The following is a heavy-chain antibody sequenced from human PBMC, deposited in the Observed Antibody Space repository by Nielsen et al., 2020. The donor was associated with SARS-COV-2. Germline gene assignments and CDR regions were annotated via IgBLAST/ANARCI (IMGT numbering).Heavy chain of an antibody. CDR2: IWHDASKK. V-gene: IGHV3-33*01. CDR3: ARDRGWKLGIADY. Sequence: GGSLRLSCAASGFTFSSYGMHWVRQAPGKGLEWVAVIWHDASKKNYASSVEGRFTISRDNSKNTVALQMDSLRAEDTAVYYCARDRGWKLGIADYWGQGTLVTVSS. J-gene: IGHJ4*02. CDR1: GFTFSSYG. D-gene: IGHD3-10*01.